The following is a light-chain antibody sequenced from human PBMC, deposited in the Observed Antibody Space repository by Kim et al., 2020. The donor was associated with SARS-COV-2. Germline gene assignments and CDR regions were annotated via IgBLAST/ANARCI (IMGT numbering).Light chain of an antibody. V-gene: IGKV1-5*03. J-gene: IGKJ4*01. Sequence: DIPMTQSPCTLSASVGDRVISTCRASQSVTSWLAWYQQKPGKAPKLLIYKMFNLESGVPSRFSGTGSGTEFTLTISSLQPDDFATYYCQPYKSYPLTFGGGTKVDI. CDR2: KMF. CDR3: QPYKSYPLT. CDR1: QSVTSW.